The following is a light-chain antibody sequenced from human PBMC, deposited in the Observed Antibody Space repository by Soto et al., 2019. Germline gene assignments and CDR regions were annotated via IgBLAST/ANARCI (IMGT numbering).Light chain of an antibody. Sequence: TQSPATLPVSPGERVTLSCRASQSVSSNIAWYQQRPGQAPRLLIYDASNRATGVPARFSGSRSGTDFTLTISDLEPADFGLYYCQQRLNWPPGFGQGTKVDIK. J-gene: IGKJ1*01. CDR2: DAS. CDR1: QSVSSN. CDR3: QQRLNWPPG. V-gene: IGKV3-11*01.